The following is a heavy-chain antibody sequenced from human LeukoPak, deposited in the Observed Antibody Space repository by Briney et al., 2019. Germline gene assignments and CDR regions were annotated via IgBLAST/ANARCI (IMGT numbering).Heavy chain of an antibody. D-gene: IGHD2-21*02. J-gene: IGHJ4*02. Sequence: GGSLRLSCAASGFTFSTYTMTWVRQAPGKGLEWISYISSSSSAIFYADSVKGRFTVSRDNAKNSLSLQMNSLRVEDTAVYYCARDYVTGALSFDCRGQGTLVTVSS. CDR2: ISSSSSAI. CDR3: ARDYVTGALSFDC. CDR1: GFTFSTYT. V-gene: IGHV3-48*01.